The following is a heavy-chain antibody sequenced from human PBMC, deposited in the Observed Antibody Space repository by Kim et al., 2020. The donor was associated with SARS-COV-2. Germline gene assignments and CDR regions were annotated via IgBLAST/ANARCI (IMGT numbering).Heavy chain of an antibody. CDR3: ARSGIAVAGITG. CDR2: IYYSGST. D-gene: IGHD6-19*01. V-gene: IGHV4-39*01. J-gene: IGHJ4*02. CDR1: GGSISSSSYY. Sequence: SETLSLTCTVSGGSISSSSYYWGWIRQPPGKGLEWIGSIYYSGSTYYNPSLKSRVTISVDTSKNQFSLKLSSVTAADTAVYYCARSGIAVAGITGWGQGTLVTVSS.